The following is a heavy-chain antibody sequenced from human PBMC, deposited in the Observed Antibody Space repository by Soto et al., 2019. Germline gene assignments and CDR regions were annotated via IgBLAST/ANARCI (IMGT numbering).Heavy chain of an antibody. CDR1: GGTFSSYA. CDR3: AREMITFGGGIRLGGGYFDY. D-gene: IGHD3-16*01. CDR2: IIPIFGTA. V-gene: IGHV1-69*12. Sequence: QVQLVQSGAEVKKPGSSVKVSCKASGGTFSSYAISWVRQAPGQGLEWMGGIIPIFGTANYAQKFQGRVTITADDSTSTAYMELSSLRSEDTAVYYCAREMITFGGGIRLGGGYFDYWGQGTLVTVSS. J-gene: IGHJ4*02.